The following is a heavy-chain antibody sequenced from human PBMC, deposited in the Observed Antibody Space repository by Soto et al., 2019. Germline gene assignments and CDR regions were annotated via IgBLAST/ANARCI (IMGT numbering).Heavy chain of an antibody. CDR3: ARGRYGDY. D-gene: IGHD1-1*01. CDR1: GYTFTSYG. V-gene: IGHV1-18*01. J-gene: IGHJ4*02. CDR2: ISAHNGNT. Sequence: QVHLVQSGAEVKKPGASVKVSCKGSGYTFTSYGITWVRQAPGQGLEWMGWISAHNGNTNYAQKLQGRVTVTRDTSTSTACMELRSVRSDDTAVYYCARGRYGDYWGQGALVTVSS.